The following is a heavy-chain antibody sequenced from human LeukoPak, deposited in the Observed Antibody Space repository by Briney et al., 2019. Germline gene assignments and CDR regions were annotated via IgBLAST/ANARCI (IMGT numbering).Heavy chain of an antibody. J-gene: IGHJ3*02. V-gene: IGHV4-39*01. CDR2: IYYSGST. D-gene: IGHD3-9*01. Sequence: SETLTLTCTVSGGSISSSSYYWGWIRQPPGKGLEWIGSIYYSGSTYYNPSLKSRVTISVDTSKNQFSLKLSSVTAADTAVYYCASEKRAYYDILTGYRNTAFDIWGQGTM. CDR1: GGSISSSSYY. CDR3: ASEKRAYYDILTGYRNTAFDI.